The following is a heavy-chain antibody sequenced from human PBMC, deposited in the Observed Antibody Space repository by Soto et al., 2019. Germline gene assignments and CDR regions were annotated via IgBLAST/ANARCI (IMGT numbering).Heavy chain of an antibody. D-gene: IGHD4-17*01. V-gene: IGHV4-39*01. J-gene: IGHJ4*02. CDR1: GGSISSSSYY. CDR2: IYYSGST. Sequence: SETLSLTCTVSGGSISSSSYYWVWIRQPPGKGLEWIGSIYYSGSTYYNPSLKSRVTISVDTSKNQFSLKLSSVTAADTAVYYCARSMTTVVTLDYWGQGTLVTVSS. CDR3: ARSMTTVVTLDY.